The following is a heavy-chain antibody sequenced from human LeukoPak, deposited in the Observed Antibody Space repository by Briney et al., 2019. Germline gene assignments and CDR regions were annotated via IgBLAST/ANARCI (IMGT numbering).Heavy chain of an antibody. CDR1: GYTFTDYY. CDR2: INPNSGGT. CDR3: ARGDYYDSSGYPDY. Sequence: ASVKVSCKASGYTFTDYYMHWVRQAPGQGLEWMGWINPNSGGTNYAQKFQGRVTLTRDTSISTAYMELSRLRSDDTAVYYYARGDYYDSSGYPDYWGQGTLVTVSS. D-gene: IGHD3-22*01. J-gene: IGHJ4*02. V-gene: IGHV1-2*02.